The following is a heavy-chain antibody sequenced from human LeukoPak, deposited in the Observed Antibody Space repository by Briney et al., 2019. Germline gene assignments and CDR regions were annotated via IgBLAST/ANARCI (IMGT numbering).Heavy chain of an antibody. CDR2: LSGNGASI. CDR3: ARDGGHDYGGNDY. D-gene: IGHD4-23*01. J-gene: IGHJ4*02. V-gene: IGHV3-23*01. CDR1: GFMFGNYD. Sequence: PGGSLRLSCATSGFMFGNYDMNWVRQAPGKGLEWVSVLSGNGASIDYADSVKGRFTISRDNPKNTLYLQMNSLRAEDTALYYCARDGGHDYGGNDYWGQGTLVTVSS.